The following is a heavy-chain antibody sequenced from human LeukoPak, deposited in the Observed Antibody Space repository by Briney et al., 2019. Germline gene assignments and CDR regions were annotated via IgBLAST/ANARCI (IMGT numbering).Heavy chain of an antibody. CDR2: ISSISTTI. CDR3: ARDGRPCDY. Sequence: RGSRSPFSAASGFSFTSYSMSWVRQAPGKGLEWLSFISSISTTIYYADSVKGRFTVSRDNAKNSLYLQMNSLRDEDTAVYYCARDGRPCDYWGQRNPVTVSS. V-gene: IGHV3-48*02. CDR1: GFSFTSYS. J-gene: IGHJ4*02.